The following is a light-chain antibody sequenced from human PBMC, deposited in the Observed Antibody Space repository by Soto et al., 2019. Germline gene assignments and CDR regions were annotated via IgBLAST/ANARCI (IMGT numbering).Light chain of an antibody. J-gene: IGLJ1*01. Sequence: QYVLAQPPSASGSPGQSVTISCTATKSDIGVYDFVSWYQHHPGKAPRLIIYEVVQRPSGVPDRFSGSKSGNTASLTVSGLQAADEADYFCKSYAGSNTYVFGSGTKVTVL. CDR2: EVV. CDR1: KSDIGVYDF. V-gene: IGLV2-8*01. CDR3: KSYAGSNTYV.